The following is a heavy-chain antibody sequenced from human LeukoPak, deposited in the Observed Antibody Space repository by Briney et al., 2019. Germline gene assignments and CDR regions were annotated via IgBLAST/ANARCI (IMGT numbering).Heavy chain of an antibody. J-gene: IGHJ4*02. Sequence: PGGSLRLSCAASGFTVSNNYMSWVRQAPGKGLEWVSVIYSGGSTYYADSVKGRFTISRHNSKNTLYLQMNSLRAEDTAVYYCASVAYDSSGYYYVPLYYFDYWGQGTLVTVSS. V-gene: IGHV3-53*04. CDR2: IYSGGST. CDR3: ASVAYDSSGYYYVPLYYFDY. D-gene: IGHD3-22*01. CDR1: GFTVSNNY.